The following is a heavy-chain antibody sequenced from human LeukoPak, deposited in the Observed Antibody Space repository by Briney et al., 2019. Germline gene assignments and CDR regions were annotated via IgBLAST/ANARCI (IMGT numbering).Heavy chain of an antibody. J-gene: IGHJ6*04. CDR3: ARVDRGVLRPFEWEPKQHYYGMTV. CDR2: LSGDGGNI. CDR1: GFNLRSYE. Sequence: GSLRLSCAASGFNLRSYEMSWVRHSPGKGLECVSYLSGDGGNIYYADSVRGRFTISRDIARNTLYLKMNSLRAEDTGVYYCARVDRGVLRPFEWEPKQHYYGMTVWGRGTPVIVSS. V-gene: IGHV3-48*03. D-gene: IGHD3-3*01.